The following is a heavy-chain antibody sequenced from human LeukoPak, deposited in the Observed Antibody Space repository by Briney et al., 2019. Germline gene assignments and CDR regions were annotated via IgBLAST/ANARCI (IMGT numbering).Heavy chain of an antibody. CDR3: TTYGSGRKFDY. Sequence: GGSLRLSCAASGFTFSSHSMNWVRQAPGKGLEWVGLIKSKTDGGTTDYAAPVKGRFTISRDDSTNTLYLQMNSLKSEDTAVYYCTTYGSGRKFDYWGQGILVTVSS. CDR2: IKSKTDGGTT. CDR1: GFTFSSHS. D-gene: IGHD3-10*01. J-gene: IGHJ4*02. V-gene: IGHV3-15*01.